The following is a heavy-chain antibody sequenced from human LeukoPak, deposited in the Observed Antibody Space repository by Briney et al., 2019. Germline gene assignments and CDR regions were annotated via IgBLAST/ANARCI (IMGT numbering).Heavy chain of an antibody. J-gene: IGHJ4*02. V-gene: IGHV3-30*02. CDR3: ARDGSGWQSECYFDY. D-gene: IGHD6-19*01. Sequence: PGGSLRLSCAASGFTFSSYGMHWVRQAPGKGLEWVAFIRYDGSNKYYADSVKGRFTISRDNAKNSLYLQMNSLRAEDTAVYYCARDGSGWQSECYFDYWGQGTLVTVSS. CDR2: IRYDGSNK. CDR1: GFTFSSYG.